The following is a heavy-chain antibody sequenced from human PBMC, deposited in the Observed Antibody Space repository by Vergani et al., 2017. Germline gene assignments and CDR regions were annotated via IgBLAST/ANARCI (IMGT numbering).Heavy chain of an antibody. D-gene: IGHD3-10*01. J-gene: IGHJ4*02. Sequence: QVQLVQSGAEVKKPGASVKVSCKASGYTFTSYAMHWVRQAPGQRLERMGWINTGNGNTKYSQKFQGRVTITRDTSASTAYMELSSLRSEDTAVYYCARAWNYYGSGSYYENWGQGTLVTVSS. CDR2: INTGNGNT. CDR1: GYTFTSYA. CDR3: ARAWNYYGSGSYYEN. V-gene: IGHV1-3*04.